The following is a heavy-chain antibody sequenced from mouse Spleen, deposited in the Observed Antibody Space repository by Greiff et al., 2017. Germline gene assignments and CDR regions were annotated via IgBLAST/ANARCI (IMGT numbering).Heavy chain of an antibody. Sequence: EVKLMESGPGLVKPSQSLSLTCSVPGYSITSGYYWYWIRPFPGNKLEWMGYISYDGSNNYNPSLKNRISITRDTSKNQFFLKLNSVTTEDTATYYCATTEAYWYFDVWGAGTTVTVSS. CDR1: GYSITSGYY. CDR3: ATTEAYWYFDV. V-gene: IGHV3-6*01. CDR2: ISYDGSN. J-gene: IGHJ1*01.